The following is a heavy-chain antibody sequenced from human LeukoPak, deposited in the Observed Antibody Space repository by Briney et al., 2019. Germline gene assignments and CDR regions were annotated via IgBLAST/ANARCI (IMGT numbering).Heavy chain of an antibody. CDR3: AREVLRYFERGTDY. CDR1: GFTFSSYW. J-gene: IGHJ4*02. D-gene: IGHD3-9*01. CDR2: INPDGSTT. V-gene: IGHV3-74*01. Sequence: GGSLRLSCAASGFTFSSYWMHWVRQAPEKGLVWVSRINPDGSTTTYADSVEGRFTISRDNAKNSLYLQMNSLRAEDTAVYYCAREVLRYFERGTDYWGQGTLVTVSS.